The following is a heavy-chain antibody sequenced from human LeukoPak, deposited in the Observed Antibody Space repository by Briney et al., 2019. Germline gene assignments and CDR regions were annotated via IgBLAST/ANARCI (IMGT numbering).Heavy chain of an antibody. CDR2: INPSDSIT. CDR1: GYTFTSYY. CDR3: AVHQWELQEEGFDY. J-gene: IGHJ4*02. Sequence: GASVKVSCKASGYTFTSYYMHWVRQAPGQGLEWVGIINPSDSITTYAQKFQGRVTMTRDTSTSTVYMELSSLRSDDTAVYYCAVHQWELQEEGFDYWGQGTLVTVSS. V-gene: IGHV1-46*01. D-gene: IGHD1-26*01.